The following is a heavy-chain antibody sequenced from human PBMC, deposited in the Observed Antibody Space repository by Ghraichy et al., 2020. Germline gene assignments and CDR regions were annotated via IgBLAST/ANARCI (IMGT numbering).Heavy chain of an antibody. V-gene: IGHV3-30*09. CDR2: ISYDGSKK. CDR3: ARQREVRGVINDYGMDV. D-gene: IGHD3-10*01. Sequence: GESLNISCAASGFTFSSYAMHWVRQAPGKGLEWVAVISYDGSKKYYGDSVKGRFVISRDNSKNTLYLEMDSLRPEDTAVYYCARQREVRGVINDYGMDVWGQGTTVTVSS. CDR1: GFTFSSYA. J-gene: IGHJ6*02.